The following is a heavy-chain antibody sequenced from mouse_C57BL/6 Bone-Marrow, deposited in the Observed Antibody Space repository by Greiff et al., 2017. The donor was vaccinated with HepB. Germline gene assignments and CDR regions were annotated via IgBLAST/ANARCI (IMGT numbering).Heavy chain of an antibody. D-gene: IGHD3-3*01. J-gene: IGHJ3*01. V-gene: IGHV1-31*01. CDR3: ARGGTGGAAWFAY. Sequence: VQLKESGPELVKPGASVKISCKASGYSFTGYYMHWVKQSHGNILDWIGYIYPYNGVSSYNQKFKGKATLTVDKSSSTAYMELRSLTSEDSAVYYCARGGTGGAAWFAYWGQGTLVTVSA. CDR1: GYSFTGYY. CDR2: IYPYNGVS.